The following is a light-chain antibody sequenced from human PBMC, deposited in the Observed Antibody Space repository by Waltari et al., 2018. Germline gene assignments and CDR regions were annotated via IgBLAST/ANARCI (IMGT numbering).Light chain of an antibody. CDR1: QDISNL. J-gene: IGKJ2*01. V-gene: IGKV1-33*01. CDR2: DAS. CDR3: QQYDNFPRT. Sequence: DIQMTQSPSSLSASVGDRVTITCQASQDISNLLNWYQQKPGEAPKVLIYDASILEAGVPSRFSGSGSGTDVTFTISSLQPEDIATYYCQQYDNFPRTFGQGTKLKIK.